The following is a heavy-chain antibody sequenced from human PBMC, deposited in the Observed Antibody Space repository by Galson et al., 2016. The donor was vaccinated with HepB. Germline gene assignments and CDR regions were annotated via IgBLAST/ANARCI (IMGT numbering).Heavy chain of an antibody. CDR1: GGSITGSSYY. D-gene: IGHD4-17*01. V-gene: IGHV4-39*01. J-gene: IGHJ6*02. CDR3: ARIGYGDYWAGIMDV. CDR2: IYYSGST. Sequence: ETLSLTCTVSGGSITGSSYYWGWIRQPPGKGLELIGSIYYSGSTYYNPSLKSRVTISVDTSKNQFTLKLSSVTAADTAVYYCARIGYGDYWAGIMDVWGQGTTVTVSS.